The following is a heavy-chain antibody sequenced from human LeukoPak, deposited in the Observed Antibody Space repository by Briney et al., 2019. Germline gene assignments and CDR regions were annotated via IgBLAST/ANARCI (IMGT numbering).Heavy chain of an antibody. CDR1: GYTFTGYY. J-gene: IGHJ4*02. Sequence: ASAKVSCKASGYTFTGYYLHWVRQAPGQSLEWMGWIYPNNGGTDYAQKFQGRVAMTRDTSISTAYMELNRLRSDDTAVYYCARDESGTYMYWGQGTVVTVSS. CDR2: IYPNNGGT. CDR3: ARDESGTYMY. D-gene: IGHD1-26*01. V-gene: IGHV1-2*02.